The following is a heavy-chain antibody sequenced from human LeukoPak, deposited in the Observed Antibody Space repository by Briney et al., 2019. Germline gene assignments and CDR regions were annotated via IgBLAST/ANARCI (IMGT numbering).Heavy chain of an antibody. CDR1: GFTFSSYG. D-gene: IGHD2-15*01. Sequence: GRSLRLSCAASGFTFSSYGMHWVRQAPGKGLEWVATISYDGSNEYYPDSVKGRFTISRDNSKNTLYLQMNSLRAEDTAVYYCAKDWGSRFEYWGQGTLVTVSS. CDR3: AKDWGSRFEY. CDR2: ISYDGSNE. J-gene: IGHJ4*02. V-gene: IGHV3-30*18.